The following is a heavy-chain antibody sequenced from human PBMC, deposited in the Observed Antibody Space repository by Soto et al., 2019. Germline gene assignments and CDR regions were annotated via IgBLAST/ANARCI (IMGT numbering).Heavy chain of an antibody. Sequence: EVQLVESGGGLGKPGGSLRLSCAASGFTFSSYSMNWVRQAPGKGLEWVSSISSSSSYIYYADSVKGRFTISRDNAKNSLYLQMNSLRAEDTAVSYCARDLGSIAASPQHNWFDPWGQGTLVTVSS. V-gene: IGHV3-21*01. CDR1: GFTFSSYS. CDR3: ARDLGSIAASPQHNWFDP. D-gene: IGHD6-6*01. J-gene: IGHJ5*02. CDR2: ISSSSSYI.